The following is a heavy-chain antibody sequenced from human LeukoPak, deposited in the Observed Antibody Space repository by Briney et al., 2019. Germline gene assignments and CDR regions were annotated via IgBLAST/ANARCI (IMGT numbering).Heavy chain of an antibody. CDR3: ARVRSGYDAHDY. Sequence: ASVKGCCTASGYTFTTYDINWVRQATGQGLEWMGWMNPNSGNTGYAQKFQGRVTMTRNTSISTAYMELSSLRSEDTAVYYCARVRSGYDAHDYWGQGTLVTVSS. J-gene: IGHJ4*02. CDR2: MNPNSGNT. D-gene: IGHD5-12*01. CDR1: GYTFTTYD. V-gene: IGHV1-8*01.